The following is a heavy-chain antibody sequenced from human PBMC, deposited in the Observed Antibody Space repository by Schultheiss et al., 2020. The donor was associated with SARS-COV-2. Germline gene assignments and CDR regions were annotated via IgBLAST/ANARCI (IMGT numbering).Heavy chain of an antibody. V-gene: IGHV4-59*06. CDR1: GGSISSYY. CDR2: IYYSGST. D-gene: IGHD6-19*01. CDR3: ARGGLLFEQWPFDY. Sequence: SETLSLTCTVSGGSISSYYWSWIRQPPGKGLEWIGYIYYSGSTYYNPSLKSRVTISVDTSKNQFSLKLSSVTAADTAVYYCARGGLLFEQWPFDYWGQGTLVTVSS. J-gene: IGHJ4*02.